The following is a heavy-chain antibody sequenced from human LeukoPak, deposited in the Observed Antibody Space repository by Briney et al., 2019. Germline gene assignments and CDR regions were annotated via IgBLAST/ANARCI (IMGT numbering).Heavy chain of an antibody. D-gene: IGHD5-18*01. J-gene: IGHJ6*04. V-gene: IGHV1-69*06. Sequence: SVKVSCKASGGTFSSYAISWVRQAPGQGLEWMGGIIPIFGTANYAQKFQGRVTITADKSTSTAYMELSSLRSEDTAVYYCARGTWIQLWFGYYYYGMDVWGKGTTVTVSS. CDR1: GGTFSSYA. CDR2: IIPIFGTA. CDR3: ARGTWIQLWFGYYYYGMDV.